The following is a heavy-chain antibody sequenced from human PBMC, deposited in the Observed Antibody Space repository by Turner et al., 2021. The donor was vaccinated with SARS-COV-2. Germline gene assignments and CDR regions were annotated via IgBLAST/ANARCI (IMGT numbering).Heavy chain of an antibody. CDR1: GFTLNNYA. CDR3: ARDLRRYATAAFDV. J-gene: IGHJ3*01. Sequence: QVQLVESGGGVVQPGRSLRLSCAASGFTLNNYAFHWVRQAPGKGLEWLSVISYDGGNTYFADSLKGRFTISRDNSKNTVYLQMNSLRAEDTAVYYCARDLRRYATAAFDVWGQGTMVNVSS. CDR2: ISYDGGNT. V-gene: IGHV3-30-3*01. D-gene: IGHD3-9*01.